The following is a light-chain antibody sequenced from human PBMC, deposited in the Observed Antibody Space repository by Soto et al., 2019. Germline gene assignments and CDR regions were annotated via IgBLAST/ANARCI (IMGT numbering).Light chain of an antibody. CDR2: AAS. V-gene: IGKV1-39*01. Sequence: DIQMTQSPSSLSASVGDRVTITCRASQSISSSLNWYQQKPGKAPKLLIYAASTLQSGVPSRFSGSGSGTDFTLTISSLQPEDFATYYCQQSYSIPLTFGGGTKVDIK. CDR1: QSISSS. CDR3: QQSYSIPLT. J-gene: IGKJ4*01.